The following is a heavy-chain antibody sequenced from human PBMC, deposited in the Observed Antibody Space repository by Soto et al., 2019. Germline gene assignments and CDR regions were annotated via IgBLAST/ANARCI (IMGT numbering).Heavy chain of an antibody. CDR1: GFTFSDYY. Sequence: QVQLVESGGGLVKPGGSLRLSCAASGFTFSDYYMSWIRQAPGKGLEWVSYISSSSSYTNYADSVKGRFTISRDNAKNSLYLQMNSLRAEDTDVYYCARDLASYYYDSSDAFDIWGQGTMVTVSS. CDR2: ISSSSSYT. D-gene: IGHD3-22*01. J-gene: IGHJ3*02. CDR3: ARDLASYYYDSSDAFDI. V-gene: IGHV3-11*05.